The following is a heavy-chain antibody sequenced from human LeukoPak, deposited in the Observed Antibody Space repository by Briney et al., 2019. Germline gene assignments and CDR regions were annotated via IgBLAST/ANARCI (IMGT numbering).Heavy chain of an antibody. V-gene: IGHV3-30*03. CDR3: ARAAPYYYDSSGYSAFDS. D-gene: IGHD3-22*01. Sequence: PGGSLRLSCAASGFTFSSYGMHWVRQAPGKGLEWVAVISYDETHKYYADSVKGRFTISRDNSKNTVYLQMNSLRAEDTAVYYCARAAPYYYDSSGYSAFDSWGQGTMVTVSA. CDR2: ISYDETHK. J-gene: IGHJ3*02. CDR1: GFTFSSYG.